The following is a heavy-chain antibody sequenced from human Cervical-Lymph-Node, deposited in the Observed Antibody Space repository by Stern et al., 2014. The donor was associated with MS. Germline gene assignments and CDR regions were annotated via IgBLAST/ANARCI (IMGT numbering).Heavy chain of an antibody. V-gene: IGHV1-69*01. Sequence: VQLVESGAEVKKPGSSVKVSCKASGGTFSTYDISWVRQAPGQGLEWTGGITPIFGTANYAQKFQGRVTITADESTSTAYMELSSLRSEDTAVYYCAREYNWNDRFYGMDVWGQGTTVTVSS. D-gene: IGHD1-20*01. J-gene: IGHJ6*02. CDR3: AREYNWNDRFYGMDV. CDR2: ITPIFGTA. CDR1: GGTFSTYD.